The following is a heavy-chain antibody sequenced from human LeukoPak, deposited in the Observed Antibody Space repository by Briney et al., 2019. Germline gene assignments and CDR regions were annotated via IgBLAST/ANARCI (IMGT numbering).Heavy chain of an antibody. V-gene: IGHV4-59*12. J-gene: IGHJ4*02. Sequence: SETLSLTCTVSGGSISTYYWSWMRQPPGKGLEWIGYINYRGTTDSNPSLKSRVTMSVDTSKNQFSLKLSSVTAADTAVYYCARGSGHQLDYWGQGTLVTVSS. CDR2: INYRGTT. CDR1: GGSISTYY. D-gene: IGHD2-2*01. CDR3: ARGSGHQLDY.